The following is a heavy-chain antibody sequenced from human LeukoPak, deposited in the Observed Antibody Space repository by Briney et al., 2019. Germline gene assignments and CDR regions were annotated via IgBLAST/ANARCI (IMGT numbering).Heavy chain of an antibody. CDR2: IYYSGST. J-gene: IGHJ4*02. CDR1: GGSISSGGYY. D-gene: IGHD3-22*01. CDR3: ASIRSSGFPFDY. Sequence: PSETLSLTCTVSGGSISSGGYYWSWIRQHPGKGLEWIGYIYYSGSTYYNPSLKSRVTISVDTSKNQFSLKLSSVTAADTAVYYCASIRSSGFPFDYWGQGTLVTVSS. V-gene: IGHV4-31*03.